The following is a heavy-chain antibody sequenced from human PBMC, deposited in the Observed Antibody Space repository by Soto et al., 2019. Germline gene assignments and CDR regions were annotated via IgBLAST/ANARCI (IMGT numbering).Heavy chain of an antibody. Sequence: VQLVESGGALVKPGGSLRLSCAASGFNFSDFYICWIRQAPGKGLEWVSFISATGETIYYAESVKGRFTISRDNAQNSLELQMNSLRDEDTAIYYCASQLQVSRTKYYFHFWGQGTLVTVSS. J-gene: IGHJ4*02. V-gene: IGHV3-11*01. D-gene: IGHD1-1*01. CDR3: ASQLQVSRTKYYFHF. CDR1: GFNFSDFY. CDR2: ISATGETI.